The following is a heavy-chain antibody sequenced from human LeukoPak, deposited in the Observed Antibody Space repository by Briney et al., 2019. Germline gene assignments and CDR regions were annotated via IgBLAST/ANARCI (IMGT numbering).Heavy chain of an antibody. Sequence: GGSLRLSFAASGFTFSNYWMPWVRQAPGKGLELVANIKQDGSEKYYVDSVKGRFTISRDNAKNSLYLQMNSLRAEDTAVYYCARNQRRLDYWGQGTLVTVSS. J-gene: IGHJ4*02. CDR1: GFTFSNYW. CDR2: IKQDGSEK. D-gene: IGHD1-14*01. CDR3: ARNQRRLDY. V-gene: IGHV3-7*01.